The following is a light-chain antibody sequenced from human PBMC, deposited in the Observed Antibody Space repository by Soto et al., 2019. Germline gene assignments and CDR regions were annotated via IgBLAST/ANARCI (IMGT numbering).Light chain of an antibody. V-gene: IGKV1-5*03. CDR3: QHYDSYPVT. J-gene: IGKJ2*01. Sequence: DIQMTQSPVTLSASVGDRVAITCRASQSIAELLAWYQHKPGKAPKLLIYRASHLASGVPSRFSGSGSGTEFTFTITILQPDDFATYYCQHYDSYPVTFGQGTNLEI. CDR1: QSIAEL. CDR2: RAS.